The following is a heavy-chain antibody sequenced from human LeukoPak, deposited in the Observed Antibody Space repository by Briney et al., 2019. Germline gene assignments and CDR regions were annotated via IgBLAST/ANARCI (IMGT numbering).Heavy chain of an antibody. CDR2: IYYRGST. Sequence: SETLSLTCTVSGGSISSSSYYWGWIRQPPGKGLEWIGSIYYRGSTYYNPSLKSRVTISVDTSKNQFSLKLSSVTAADTAVYYCARESSVAGTQLYFGYWGQGTLVTVFS. D-gene: IGHD6-19*01. V-gene: IGHV4-39*02. CDR1: GGSISSSSYY. J-gene: IGHJ4*02. CDR3: ARESSVAGTQLYFGY.